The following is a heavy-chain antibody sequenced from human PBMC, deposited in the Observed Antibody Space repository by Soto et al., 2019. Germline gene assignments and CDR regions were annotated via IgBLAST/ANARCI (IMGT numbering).Heavy chain of an antibody. CDR1: GFTFSSYG. V-gene: IGHV3-30*18. J-gene: IGHJ4*02. CDR2: ISYDGSNK. D-gene: IGHD3-22*01. Sequence: GGSLRLSCAASGFTFSSYGMHWVRQAPGKGLEWVAVISYDGSNKYYADSVKGRFTISRDNSKNTLYLQMNSLRAEDTAVYYCAEKGGPDYYDSSGYLYYFDYWGQGTLVTVSS. CDR3: AEKGGPDYYDSSGYLYYFDY.